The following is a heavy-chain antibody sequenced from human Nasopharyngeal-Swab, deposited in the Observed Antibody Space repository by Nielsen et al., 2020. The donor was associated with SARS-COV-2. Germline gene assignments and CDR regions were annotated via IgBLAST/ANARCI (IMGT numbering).Heavy chain of an antibody. J-gene: IGHJ4*02. CDR1: GFTFSSYA. CDR3: ARDKDSGYERTPPLY. V-gene: IGHV3-30-3*01. Sequence: GGSLRLSCAASGFTFSSYAMHWVRQAPGKGLEWVAVISYDGSNKYYADSVKGRFTVSRDNSKNTLYLQMNSLRAEDTAVYYCARDKDSGYERTPPLYWGQGTLVTVSS. D-gene: IGHD5-12*01. CDR2: ISYDGSNK.